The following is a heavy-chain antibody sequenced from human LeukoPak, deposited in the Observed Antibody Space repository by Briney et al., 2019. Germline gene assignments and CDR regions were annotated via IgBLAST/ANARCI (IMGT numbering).Heavy chain of an antibody. D-gene: IGHD4-23*01. CDR3: ARLAVVTSPFDY. J-gene: IGHJ4*02. Sequence: GGSLRLSCAASGFTFSYYYMTWIRQAPGKGLEWVSNIRSGGSTTDYADSVKGRFTISRDNAKNSLYLQMNNLRAEDTAVYYCARLAVVTSPFDYWGQGTLVSVSS. CDR1: GFTFSYYY. CDR2: IRSGGSTT. V-gene: IGHV3-11*01.